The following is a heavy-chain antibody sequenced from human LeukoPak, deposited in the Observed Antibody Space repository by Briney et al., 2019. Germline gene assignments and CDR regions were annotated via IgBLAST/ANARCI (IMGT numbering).Heavy chain of an antibody. CDR1: GFTFSSYA. CDR2: LANTGSDT. CDR3: AKDRGRSVSGTEFDY. D-gene: IGHD6-19*01. J-gene: IGHJ4*02. Sequence: GSLRLSCAASGFTFSSYAMTWVRQAPGKGLEWVSTLANTGSDTYYADSVKGRFTISRDTSKNTLYLQMDSLRAEDTAIYYCAKDRGRSVSGTEFDYWGQGTLLTVSS. V-gene: IGHV3-23*01.